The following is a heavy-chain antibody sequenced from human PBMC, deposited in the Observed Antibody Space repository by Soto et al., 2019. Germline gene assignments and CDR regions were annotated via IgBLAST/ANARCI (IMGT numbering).Heavy chain of an antibody. CDR2: ISSSGSTI. V-gene: IGHV3-48*03. CDR3: ARAQYYYDSSGYYRRHDAFDI. J-gene: IGHJ3*02. CDR1: GFTFSSYE. Sequence: PVGSLRLSCAASGFTFSSYEMNWVRQAPGKGLEWVSYISSSGSTIYYADSVKGRFTISRDNAKNSLYLQMNSLRAEDTAVYYCARAQYYYDSSGYYRRHDAFDIWGQGTMVTVSS. D-gene: IGHD3-22*01.